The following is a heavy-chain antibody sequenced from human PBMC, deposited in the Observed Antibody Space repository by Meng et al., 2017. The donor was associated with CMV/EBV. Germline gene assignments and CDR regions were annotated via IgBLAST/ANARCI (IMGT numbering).Heavy chain of an antibody. CDR2: INTIHSRT. CDR3: ARYGENSSSYHNPGFDP. J-gene: IGHJ5*02. CDR1: GRYS. D-gene: IGHD3-22*01. Sequence: GRYSDGGGRQGPGKGNGWMGRINTIHSRTNNEKKFQSRGTMSADKTASTDYMVLSSLGSEDAAVYYCARYGENSSSYHNPGFDPWGQGTPVTVSS. V-gene: IGHV1-69*02.